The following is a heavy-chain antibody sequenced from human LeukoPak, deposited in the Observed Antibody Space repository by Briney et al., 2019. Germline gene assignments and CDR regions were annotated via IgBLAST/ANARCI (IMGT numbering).Heavy chain of an antibody. V-gene: IGHV6-1*01. CDR3: ARASSYSSGYYFDY. Sequence: SQTLSLTCAISGDSVSSNSVTWNWIRQSPSRGLEWLGRTYYRSTWYNDYAVSGRGRITVHPDTSKNQFSLPLPSVTPEDTAVYYCARASSYSSGYYFDYWGQGTLVTVSS. J-gene: IGHJ4*02. CDR2: TYYRSTWYN. D-gene: IGHD6-19*01. CDR1: GDSVSSNSVT.